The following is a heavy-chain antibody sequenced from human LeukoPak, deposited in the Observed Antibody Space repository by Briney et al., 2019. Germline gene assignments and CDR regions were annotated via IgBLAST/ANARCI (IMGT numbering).Heavy chain of an antibody. CDR1: GGSISSYY. J-gene: IGHJ4*02. V-gene: IGHV4-59*01. D-gene: IGHD6-13*01. CDR3: ARGLFDGIAAAGNLDY. Sequence: PSETLSLTCTVSGGSISSYYWSWIRQPPGKGLEWIGYVYYTGSTNYNPSLKSRVTISVDTSKNQFSLKLSSVTAADTAVYYCARGLFDGIAAAGNLDYWGQGTLVTVSS. CDR2: VYYTGST.